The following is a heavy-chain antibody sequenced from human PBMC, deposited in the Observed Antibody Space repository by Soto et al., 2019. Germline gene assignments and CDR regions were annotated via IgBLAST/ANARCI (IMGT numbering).Heavy chain of an antibody. D-gene: IGHD2-8*02. CDR2: ISSDGSNK. J-gene: IGHJ4*02. Sequence: GGSLRLSCAASGFTFSSYAMHWVRQASGKGLEWVAVISSDGSNKYYADSVKGRFTISRDDSKNTVYLHMNSLRPEDTALYYCASKIILGYWGQGTLVTVSS. CDR3: ASKIILGY. V-gene: IGHV3-30-3*01. CDR1: GFTFSSYA.